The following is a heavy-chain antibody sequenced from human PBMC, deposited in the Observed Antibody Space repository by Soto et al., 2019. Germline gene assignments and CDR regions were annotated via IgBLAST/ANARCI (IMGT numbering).Heavy chain of an antibody. V-gene: IGHV3-23*01. J-gene: IGHJ4*02. CDR2: ISDRGDET. D-gene: IGHD3-16*02. CDR1: GFIFSNQA. CDR3: ARRGTYRWGHFDF. Sequence: PGGSLRLSCAASGFIFSNQAMCWVRQGPGKGLEWVSCISDRGDETFFLDSVKGRFAISRDNSENMLFLQMSSLRAEDTAIYYSARRGTYRWGHFDFWGQGTQVTVSS.